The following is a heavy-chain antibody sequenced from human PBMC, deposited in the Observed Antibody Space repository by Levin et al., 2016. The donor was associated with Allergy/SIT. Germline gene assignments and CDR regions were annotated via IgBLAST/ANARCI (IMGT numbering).Heavy chain of an antibody. V-gene: IGHV2-70*04. CDR2: LDWNDDT. Sequence: SGPTLVKPTQTLTLTCTLSGFSPSTSGMRVTWIRQPPGKALEWLARLDWNDDTSYSTSLRTRLTISKDTSKNQVVLTMTNVDPVDTATYYCARTRDYNRGLDVWGQGTTVTVSS. D-gene: IGHD4/OR15-4a*01. CDR3: ARTRDYNRGLDV. CDR1: GFSPSTSGMR. J-gene: IGHJ6*02.